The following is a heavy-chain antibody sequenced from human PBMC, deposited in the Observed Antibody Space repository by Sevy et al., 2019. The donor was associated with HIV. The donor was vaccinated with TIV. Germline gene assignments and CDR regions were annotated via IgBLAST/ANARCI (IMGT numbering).Heavy chain of an antibody. D-gene: IGHD3-10*01. CDR1: GFTFSGYA. V-gene: IGHV3-33*01. J-gene: IGHJ4*02. CDR2: IWYDGSNK. CDR3: ARDTYSRFGSGSYFLDY. Sequence: GGSLRLSCVASGFTFSGYAMHWVRQAPGKGLEWVAVIWYDGSNKYYVDSVKGRFTISRDNSKNTLYLQMNSLRAEDTAVYYCARDTYSRFGSGSYFLDYWGQGTLVTVSS.